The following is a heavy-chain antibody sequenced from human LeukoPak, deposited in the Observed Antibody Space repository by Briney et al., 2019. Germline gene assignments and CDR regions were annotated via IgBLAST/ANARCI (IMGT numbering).Heavy chain of an antibody. V-gene: IGHV4-59*08. J-gene: IGHJ4*01. CDR2: IYYGGST. CDR1: GVSISSYY. D-gene: IGHD6-13*01. CDR3: ARHMGLGYTYFYPYFDY. Sequence: SETLSLTCTVSGVSISSYYWSWLRQPPGKGLEWIGYIYYGGSTNYNPSLKSRVTISVDTSKNQFSLKLSSVTAADTAVYYCARHMGLGYTYFYPYFDYWGQGTLVTVSS.